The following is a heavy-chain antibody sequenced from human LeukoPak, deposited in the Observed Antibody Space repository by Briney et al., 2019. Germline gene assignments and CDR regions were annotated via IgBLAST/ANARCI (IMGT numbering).Heavy chain of an antibody. CDR1: GLTFSSYW. Sequence: GGSLRLSCVASGLTFSSYWMSWVRQAPRKGLEWVSSISTSSRYIWSADSVKGRFSISRDNSKNSLYLQMTSLTVEDTAIYYCTRAVSDFSNSQPGLDPWGQGTLVTVSS. D-gene: IGHD3-3*01. CDR2: ISTSSRYI. V-gene: IGHV3-21*01. J-gene: IGHJ5*02. CDR3: TRAVSDFSNSQPGLDP.